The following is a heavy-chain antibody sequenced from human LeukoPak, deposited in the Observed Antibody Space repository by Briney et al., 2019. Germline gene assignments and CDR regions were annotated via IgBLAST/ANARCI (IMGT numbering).Heavy chain of an antibody. CDR3: ARDLGYCTNGACHTRFDY. CDR1: PFIFSGHW. Sequence: GGSLRLSCEASPFIFSGHWLNWVRKTPGKGLEWVASIKEDGSERQYVDSVKGRFSISRDNTKGSLFLQLNSLRAEDTAVYYCARDLGYCTNGACHTRFDYWGQGTLVTVSS. CDR2: IKEDGSER. J-gene: IGHJ4*02. D-gene: IGHD2-8*01. V-gene: IGHV3-7*03.